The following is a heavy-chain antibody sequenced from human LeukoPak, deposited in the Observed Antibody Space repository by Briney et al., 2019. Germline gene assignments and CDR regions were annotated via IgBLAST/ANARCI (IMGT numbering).Heavy chain of an antibody. CDR1: GFTFSSYW. V-gene: IGHV3-7*01. D-gene: IGHD1-26*01. Sequence: PGGSLRLSCAASGFTFSSYWTSWVRQAPGKGLEWVANIKQDGSEKYYVDSVKGRFTISRDNAKNSLYLQMNSLRAEDTAVYYCAREVGATYHLPYYYYYMDVWGKGTTVTVSS. J-gene: IGHJ6*03. CDR2: IKQDGSEK. CDR3: AREVGATYHLPYYYYYMDV.